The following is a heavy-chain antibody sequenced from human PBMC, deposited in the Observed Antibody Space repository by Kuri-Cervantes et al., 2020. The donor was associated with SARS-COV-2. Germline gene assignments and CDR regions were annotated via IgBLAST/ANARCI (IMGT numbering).Heavy chain of an antibody. Sequence: SETLSLTCAASGFTFSSYGMHWVRQHPGKGLEWIGYIYYTGSTYYNPSLRGRVSVSLDMSKNQFSLNLSSVTAADTAVYYCARASIAPFGSGSWWFDPWGQGTQVTVSS. V-gene: IGHV4-31*02. CDR1: GFTFSSYG. CDR3: ARASIAPFGSGSWWFDP. D-gene: IGHD3-10*01. CDR2: IYYTGST. J-gene: IGHJ5*02.